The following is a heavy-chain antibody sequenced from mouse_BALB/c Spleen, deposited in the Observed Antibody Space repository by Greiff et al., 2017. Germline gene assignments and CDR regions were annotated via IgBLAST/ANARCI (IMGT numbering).Heavy chain of an antibody. CDR3: ARMSGTHY. J-gene: IGHJ2*01. V-gene: IGHV3-6*02. Sequence: EVQLQQSGPGLVKPSQSLSLTCSVTGYSITSGYYWNWIRQFPGNKLEWMGYISYDGSNNYNPSLKNRISITRDTSKNQFFLKLNSVTTEDTATYYCARMSGTHYWGQGTTLTVSS. CDR1: GYSITSGYY. CDR2: ISYDGSN. D-gene: IGHD4-1*01.